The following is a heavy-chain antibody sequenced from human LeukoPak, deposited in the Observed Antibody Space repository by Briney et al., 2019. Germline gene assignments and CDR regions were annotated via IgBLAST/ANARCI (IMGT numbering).Heavy chain of an antibody. CDR2: IYSSGTT. V-gene: IGHV4-4*07. J-gene: IGHJ3*02. Sequence: SETLSLTCTVSGGSINSYFWNWIRQPAGKGLEWIGRIYSSGTTDYSPPLKSRVILAVDTAKKQLSLRLNSVTAADTAVYYCARATESSANTAFDIWGQGTMVTVSS. CDR3: ARATESSANTAFDI. CDR1: GGSINSYF. D-gene: IGHD3-22*01.